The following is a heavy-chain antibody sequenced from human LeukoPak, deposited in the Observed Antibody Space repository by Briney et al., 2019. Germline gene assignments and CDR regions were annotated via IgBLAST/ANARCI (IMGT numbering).Heavy chain of an antibody. CDR2: INPNSGGT. CDR1: GYTFTGYY. D-gene: IGHD6-6*01. Sequence: ASVKVSCKASGYTFTGYYMHWVRQAPGQGLEWMGWINPNSGGTNYAQKFQGRVTMTRDTSISTAYMELSRLRSDDTAVYYCARGEAARPSWFDPWGQGTLVTVSS. J-gene: IGHJ5*02. V-gene: IGHV1-2*02. CDR3: ARGEAARPSWFDP.